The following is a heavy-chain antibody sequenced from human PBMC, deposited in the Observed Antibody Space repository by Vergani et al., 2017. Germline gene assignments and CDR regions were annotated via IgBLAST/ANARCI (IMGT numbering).Heavy chain of an antibody. CDR2: IYTSGST. Sequence: QVQLQESGPGLVKPSQTLSLTCTVSGGSISSGSYYWSWIRQPAGKGLEWIGRIYTSGSTNYNPSLKSRVTISVDTSKNQFSLKLSSGTAADTAVYYCARGSQGTATKNYYYYYMDVWGKGTTVTVSS. J-gene: IGHJ6*03. D-gene: IGHD5-12*01. CDR3: ARGSQGTATKNYYYYYMDV. V-gene: IGHV4-61*02. CDR1: GGSISSGSYY.